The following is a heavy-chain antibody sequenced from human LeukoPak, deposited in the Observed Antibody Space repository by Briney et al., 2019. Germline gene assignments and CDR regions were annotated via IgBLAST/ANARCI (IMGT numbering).Heavy chain of an antibody. CDR1: GGSISSENW. Sequence: SGTLSLTCGVFGGSISSENWWNWVRQPPGKGLEWIGETYHAGHINYNPSLKSRVTISVDTSKNQFSLKLSSVTAADTAVYYCARDRRDSRLLNAFDIWGQGTMVTVSS. V-gene: IGHV4-4*02. CDR3: ARDRRDSRLLNAFDI. D-gene: IGHD3-22*01. J-gene: IGHJ3*02. CDR2: TYHAGHI.